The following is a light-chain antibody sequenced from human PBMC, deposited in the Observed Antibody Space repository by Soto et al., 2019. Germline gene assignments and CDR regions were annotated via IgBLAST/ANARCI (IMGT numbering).Light chain of an antibody. CDR2: GAS. Sequence: TQSVSPGERATLSCRASQSLSRNLAWYQQKPGQAPRLLIYGASTRASGIPARFSGSGSGTEFTLIISSLQSEDLALYYCQHYNDWPPAFTFGPGTKVDL. CDR1: QSLSRN. V-gene: IGKV3D-15*01. J-gene: IGKJ3*01. CDR3: QHYNDWPPAFT.